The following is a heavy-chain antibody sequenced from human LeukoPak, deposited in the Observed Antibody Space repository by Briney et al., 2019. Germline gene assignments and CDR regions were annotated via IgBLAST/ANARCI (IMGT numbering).Heavy chain of an antibody. CDR1: GYTFTSYG. CDR2: ISAYNGNT. J-gene: IGHJ4*02. Sequence: ASVKVSCKASGYTFTSYGISWVRQAPGQGLEWMGWISAYNGNTNYAQKLQGRVTITTDESTSTAYMELSSLRSEDTAVYYCARDSSGAADYWGQGTLVTVSS. CDR3: ARDSSGAADY. D-gene: IGHD3-10*01. V-gene: IGHV1-18*01.